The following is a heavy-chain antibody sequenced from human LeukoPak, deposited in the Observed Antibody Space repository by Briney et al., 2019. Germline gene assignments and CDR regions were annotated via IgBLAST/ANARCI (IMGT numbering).Heavy chain of an antibody. D-gene: IGHD3-10*01. CDR1: GYTVTSYG. J-gene: IGHJ5*02. CDR2: ISAYNGNT. V-gene: IGHV1-18*01. CDR3: AREDGWFGELIRFDP. Sequence: ASVKVSCKASGYTVTSYGISWVRQAPGQGLEWMGWISAYNGNTNYAQKLQGRVTMTTDTSTSTAYMELRSLRSDDTAVYYCAREDGWFGELIRFDPWGQGTLVTVSS.